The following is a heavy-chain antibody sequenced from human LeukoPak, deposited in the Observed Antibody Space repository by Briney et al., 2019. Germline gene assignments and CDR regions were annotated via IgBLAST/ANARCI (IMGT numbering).Heavy chain of an antibody. CDR3: AKDRYGDYGPFDN. Sequence: GGSLRLSCAASGFTFSTYSMNWVRQAPGKGLEWVSSISSSSSYIYYADSVKGRFTISRDNAKNSLYLHMNSLRAEDTAVYYCAKDRYGDYGPFDNWGQGTMVTVSS. D-gene: IGHD4-17*01. V-gene: IGHV3-21*01. CDR2: ISSSSSYI. J-gene: IGHJ3*02. CDR1: GFTFSTYS.